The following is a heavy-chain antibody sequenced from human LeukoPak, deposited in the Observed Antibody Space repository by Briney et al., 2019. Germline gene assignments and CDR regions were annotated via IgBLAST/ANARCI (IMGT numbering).Heavy chain of an antibody. J-gene: IGHJ4*02. CDR3: TRHHDYGDKIDY. CDR2: IHYSGST. V-gene: IGHV4-39*01. CDR1: GASVPIASHY. D-gene: IGHD4-23*01. Sequence: PSETLSLTCTVSGASVPIASHYWAWIRQPPGKGLEWIGSIHYSGSTYYSPSLKSRLTISRDTYKSQFSLKLTFVTAADTAVYYCTRHHDYGDKIDYWGQGTLVTVSS.